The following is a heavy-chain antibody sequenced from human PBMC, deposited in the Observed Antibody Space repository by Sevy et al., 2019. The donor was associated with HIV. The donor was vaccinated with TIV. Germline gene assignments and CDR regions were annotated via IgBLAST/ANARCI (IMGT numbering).Heavy chain of an antibody. CDR1: GFTFSSYT. V-gene: IGHV3-21*01. CDR3: ARDSGLQLFRY. D-gene: IGHD1-1*01. CDR2: ISSSSNYI. Sequence: GGSLRLSCAASGFTFSSYTINWVRQAPGKGLEWVSSISSSSNYIYYADSVKGRFTISRDNSKNTLYLQMNSLRVEDTAVCYCARDSGLQLFRYWGQGTLVTVSS. J-gene: IGHJ4*02.